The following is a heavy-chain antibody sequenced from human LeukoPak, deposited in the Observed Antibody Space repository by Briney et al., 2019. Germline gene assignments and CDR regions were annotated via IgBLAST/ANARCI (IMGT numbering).Heavy chain of an antibody. D-gene: IGHD5-18*01. J-gene: IGHJ4*02. CDR3: AKARYSYGQRHYFDY. Sequence: GGSLRLSCAASGFTFSSYGMHWVRQAPGKGLEWVAVISYDGSNKYYADSVKGRFTISRDNSKNTLYLQMNSLRAEDTAVYYCAKARYSYGQRHYFDYWGQGTLVTVSS. CDR1: GFTFSSYG. CDR2: ISYDGSNK. V-gene: IGHV3-30*18.